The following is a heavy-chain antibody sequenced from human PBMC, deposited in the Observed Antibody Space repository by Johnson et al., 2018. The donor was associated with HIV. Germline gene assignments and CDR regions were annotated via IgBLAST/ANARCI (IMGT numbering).Heavy chain of an antibody. Sequence: QVQLVESGGGVVQPGRSLRLSCAASGFTLSHYGMHWVRQAPGKGPEWVALISYDGSNAYYADSVKGRFTVSRDNSKNTLYLQMNSLRAEDTAVYYCASALCTWGAFDIWGQGTMVTVSS. D-gene: IGHD2-8*01. CDR2: ISYDGSNA. CDR1: GFTLSHYG. J-gene: IGHJ3*02. V-gene: IGHV3-30*03. CDR3: ASALCTWGAFDI.